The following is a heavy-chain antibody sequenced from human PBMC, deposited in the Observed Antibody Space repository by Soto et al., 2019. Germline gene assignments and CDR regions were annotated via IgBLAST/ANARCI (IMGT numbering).Heavy chain of an antibody. CDR3: ARDKLYYYDSFGRALYGLDI. D-gene: IGHD3-22*01. J-gene: IGHJ3*02. CDR1: VFTFSSYG. V-gene: IGHV3-30*03. CDR2: ISYDGSNT. Sequence: PGGSLRFSCAASVFTFSSYGMHWVRQAPGKGLEWVAIISYDGSNTYYADSVKGRFTISRDNAKNSLYLQMNSVGAEDTAVYFCARDKLYYYDSFGRALYGLDIWGQGTMVTVSS.